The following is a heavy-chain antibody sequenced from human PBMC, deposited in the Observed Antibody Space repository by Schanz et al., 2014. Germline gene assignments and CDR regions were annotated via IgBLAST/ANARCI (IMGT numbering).Heavy chain of an antibody. CDR2: INPSGGST. J-gene: IGHJ6*02. D-gene: IGHD1-26*01. V-gene: IGHV1-46*01. Sequence: QVQLVQSGAEVKKPGASVKVSCKAFGYSFTSYYIHWVRQAPGQGLEWMATINPSGGSTSFAQKFQGRGTMNRSTSTSTVNMELTSLRSEDTAVYYCARDPYSASYFPSPPLYGLDVWGQGTTVTVSS. CDR1: GYSFTSYY. CDR3: ARDPYSASYFPSPPLYGLDV.